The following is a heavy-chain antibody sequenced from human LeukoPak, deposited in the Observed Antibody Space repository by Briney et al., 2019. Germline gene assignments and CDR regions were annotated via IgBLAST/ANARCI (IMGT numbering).Heavy chain of an antibody. CDR1: GGSISSSSYY. J-gene: IGHJ4*02. V-gene: IGHV4-39*01. CDR2: IYYSGST. D-gene: IGHD3-3*01. CDR3: ARHRRYYDFWSGYLYYFDY. Sequence: SETLSLTCTVSGGSISSSSYYWGWIRQPPGKGLEWIGSIYYSGSTYYNPSLKSRVTISVDTSKNQFSLKLSSVTAADTAVYYCARHRRYYDFWSGYLYYFDYWGQGTLVTVSS.